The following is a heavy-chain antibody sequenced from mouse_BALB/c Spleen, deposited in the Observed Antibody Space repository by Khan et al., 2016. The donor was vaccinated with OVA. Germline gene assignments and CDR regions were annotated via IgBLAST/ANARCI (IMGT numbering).Heavy chain of an antibody. V-gene: IGHV1-15*01. CDR1: GYTFTDYE. J-gene: IGHJ2*01. CDR2: IDPETGGT. Sequence: QVQLQQPGAELVKPGASVTLSCKASGYTFTDYEMHWVKQTPVHGLEWIGAIDPETGGTVYIQKFKGQATLPADNSSTTAYMELRSLASEDAACYYCKRGGDGNKDYLDYRGEGTTRTVSS. CDR3: KRGGDGNKDYLDY. D-gene: IGHD2-1*01.